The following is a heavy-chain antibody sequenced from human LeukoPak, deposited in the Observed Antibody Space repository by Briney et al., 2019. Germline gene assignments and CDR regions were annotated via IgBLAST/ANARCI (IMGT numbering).Heavy chain of an antibody. CDR2: INRSGSI. J-gene: IGHJ4*02. CDR1: GGSLSGYY. Sequence: SETLSLTCAVYGGSLSGYYWNWIRQPPGKGLEWIGEINRSGSINYSPSLKSRVTISLDTSNSQFSLKLSSVTAADTAVYYCARGYSNWDYWGQGTLVTVSS. D-gene: IGHD4-11*01. CDR3: ARGYSNWDY. V-gene: IGHV4-34*01.